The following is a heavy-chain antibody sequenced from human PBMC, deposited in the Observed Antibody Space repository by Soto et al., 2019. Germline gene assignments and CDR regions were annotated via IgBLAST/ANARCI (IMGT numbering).Heavy chain of an antibody. J-gene: IGHJ4*02. CDR3: AKGQCDPDCYVFDS. CDR2: IYHSGNT. Sequence: PSETLSLTCTVSGASISSGNHYWSWIRQPPGKGLEWIAYIYHSGNTKYNPSLKNRVTISVDTSKNQFSLKLSSVTAADTAVYYCAKGQCDPDCYVFDSWGQGTLVTVSS. V-gene: IGHV4-61*01. CDR1: GASISSGNHY. D-gene: IGHD2-21*02.